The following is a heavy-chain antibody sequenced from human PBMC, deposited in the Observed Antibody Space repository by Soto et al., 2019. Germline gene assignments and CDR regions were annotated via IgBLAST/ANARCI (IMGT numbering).Heavy chain of an antibody. D-gene: IGHD3-10*01. V-gene: IGHV4-34*01. CDR1: GGAFRGYD. CDR3: ASSSFLRDRDLFHGLAV. J-gene: IGHJ6*02. Sequence: PSEGRSLTWAVHGGAFRGYDWDWIRRPPGKGREWIGGVNHGGTSNYNPSLKSRAIISVDTSKNRFSLKLTSVTAEDTALYFGASSSFLRDRDLFHGLAVWGQGTTVS. CDR2: VNHGGTS.